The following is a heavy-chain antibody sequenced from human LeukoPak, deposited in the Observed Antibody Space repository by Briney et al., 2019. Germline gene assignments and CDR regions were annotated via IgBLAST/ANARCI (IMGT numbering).Heavy chain of an antibody. CDR2: IKTDGSYT. Sequence: GGSLRLSCAASGFTFSNAWMHWVRQAPGKGLVWVSRIKTDGSYTTYADSVKGRFTISRDNAKNTLYLQMDSLRAEDTAIYYCAREKDGDYAGWSFAYWGLGTLVTVSS. D-gene: IGHD4-17*01. CDR3: AREKDGDYAGWSFAY. J-gene: IGHJ4*02. V-gene: IGHV3-74*01. CDR1: GFTFSNAW.